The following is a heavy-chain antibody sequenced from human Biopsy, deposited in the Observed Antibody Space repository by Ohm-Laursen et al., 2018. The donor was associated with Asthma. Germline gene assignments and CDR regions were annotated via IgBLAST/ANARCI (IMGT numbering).Heavy chain of an antibody. CDR1: GYTFNRYI. CDR2: VNTASQDT. Sequence: GASVKVSCNTSGYTFNRYIMHWVRQAPGQRLEWMGLVNTASQDTVYSQKFQGRVSITRDTSASSAYMELSSLNFADTAVYYCARNAGAGTFDFWGQGTLVTVSS. V-gene: IGHV1-3*04. D-gene: IGHD1-14*01. J-gene: IGHJ4*02. CDR3: ARNAGAGTFDF.